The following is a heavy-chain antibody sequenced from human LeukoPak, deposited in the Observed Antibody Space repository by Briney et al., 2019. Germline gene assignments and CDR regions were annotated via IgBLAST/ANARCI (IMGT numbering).Heavy chain of an antibody. CDR2: ISYDGSNK. CDR3: AKDSFQDYSGSPSFDY. Sequence: PGGSLRLSCAASGFTFSSYGMHWVRQAPGKGLEWVAVISYDGSNKYYADSVKGRFTISRDNAKNSLYLQMNSLRAEDMALYYCAKDSFQDYSGSPSFDYWGQGTLVTVSS. CDR1: GFTFSSYG. J-gene: IGHJ4*02. D-gene: IGHD1-26*01. V-gene: IGHV3-30*18.